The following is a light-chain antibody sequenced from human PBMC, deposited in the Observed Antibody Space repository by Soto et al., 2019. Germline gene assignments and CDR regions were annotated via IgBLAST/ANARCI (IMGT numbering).Light chain of an antibody. J-gene: IGKJ4*01. CDR1: QSISSY. CDR3: QQSYSNPLT. Sequence: ILVTRSPSSLSASEGDRVTITCRASQSISSYLNWYQQKPGKAPKLLIYAASSLQSGGPSRFSGSGSGTDFTLTISSPQPEDFATYYCQQSYSNPLTPGGGTKVDIK. V-gene: IGKV1-39*01. CDR2: AAS.